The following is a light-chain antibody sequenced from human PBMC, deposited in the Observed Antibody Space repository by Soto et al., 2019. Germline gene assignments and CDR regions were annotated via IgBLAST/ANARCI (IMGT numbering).Light chain of an antibody. J-gene: IGKJ4*01. CDR1: QSVSSY. CDR2: GAS. V-gene: IGKV3-15*01. Sequence: EIVLTQSPATLSLSPGGRATLSCRASQSVSSYLAWYQRKPGQAPRLLIYGASTRATGIPARFSGSGSGTEFILTISSLQSEDFAVYYCQQYSKWPLTFGGGTKVDIK. CDR3: QQYSKWPLT.